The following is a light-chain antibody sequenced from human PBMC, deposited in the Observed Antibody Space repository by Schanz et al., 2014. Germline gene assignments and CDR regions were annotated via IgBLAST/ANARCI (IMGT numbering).Light chain of an antibody. Sequence: EIVLTQSPGTLSLSPGERATLSCRASQSVHRNYLAWHQQKPGQAPRLLIYGTSIRATGIPDRFRGSGSGTDFTLTITRLEPEDFAVYYCQQYAGSPPWTFGQGTKVEVK. V-gene: IGKV3-20*01. J-gene: IGKJ1*01. CDR3: QQYAGSPPWT. CDR2: GTS. CDR1: QSVHRNY.